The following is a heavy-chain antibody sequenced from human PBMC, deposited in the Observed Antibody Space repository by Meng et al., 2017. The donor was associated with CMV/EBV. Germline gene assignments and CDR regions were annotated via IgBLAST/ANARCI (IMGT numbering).Heavy chain of an antibody. J-gene: IGHJ2*01. Sequence: GESLKISCAASGFTFSSYAMHWVRQAPGKGLEWVAVISYDGSNKYYADSVKGRFTISRDNSKNTLYLQMNSLRAEDTAVYYCARDGSRRNDGWSGSGGGYFDIWGRGTMVTVSS. D-gene: IGHD3-3*01. CDR3: ARDGSRRNDGWSGSGGGYFDI. V-gene: IGHV3-30*04. CDR2: ISYDGSNK. CDR1: GFTFSSYA.